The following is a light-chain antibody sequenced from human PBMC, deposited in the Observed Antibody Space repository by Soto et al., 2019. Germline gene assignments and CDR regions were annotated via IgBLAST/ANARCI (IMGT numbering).Light chain of an antibody. J-gene: IGLJ3*02. CDR2: NTN. Sequence: QTLVTQESSFSVSPGGTVTVTCGLRSSSVSTSYFPSWYQQTPGQAPRTLIYNTNTRSSGVPDRFSGSILGNKAALTITGAQADDESYYYCVLYMGGGWVFGGGTKLTVL. CDR3: VLYMGGGWV. CDR1: SSSVSTSYF. V-gene: IGLV8-61*01.